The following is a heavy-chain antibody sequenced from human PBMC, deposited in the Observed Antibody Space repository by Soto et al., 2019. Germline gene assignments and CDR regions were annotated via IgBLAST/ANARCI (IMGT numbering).Heavy chain of an antibody. J-gene: IGHJ4*02. Sequence: GGSLRLSCVGSGFTFINHAMNWVRQAPGKGLEWVTGITGNGETTNYAGSVKGRFTISRDNSKNTLYLQMNSLRAEDTAVYYCAKVDCGSSGCRLIDYWGQGTLVTVS. V-gene: IGHV3-23*01. CDR3: AKVDCGSSGCRLIDY. CDR2: ITGNGETT. CDR1: GFTFINHA. D-gene: IGHD2-2*01.